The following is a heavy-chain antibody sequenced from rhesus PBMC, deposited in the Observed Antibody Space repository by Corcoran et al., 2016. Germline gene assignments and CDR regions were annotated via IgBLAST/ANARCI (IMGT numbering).Heavy chain of an antibody. CDR3: ARMNPRSDAFDS. V-gene: IGHV4S10*01. CDR2: IYGSITTT. CDR1: GGPISDSFW. J-gene: IGHJ3*01. Sequence: QVQLQESGPGVVKPSETLSLTCTVSGGPISDSFWWSWIRQPPGKGLEWIGYIYGSITTTDYNPSLKSRVTISKDTSKNQFSLKLNSVTAADTAVYYCARMNPRSDAFDSWGQGLRVTVSS.